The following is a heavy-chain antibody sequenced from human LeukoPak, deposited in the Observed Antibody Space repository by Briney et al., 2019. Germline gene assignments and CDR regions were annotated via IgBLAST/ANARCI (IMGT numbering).Heavy chain of an antibody. J-gene: IGHJ4*02. D-gene: IGHD3-10*01. V-gene: IGHV3-30*02. CDR3: AKDSGYYGSGSYVDY. Sequence: PGGSLRLSCAPSGFTYSPCGMHWARHAPDKGREWVAYIRYDDNNKFYRDSGKGWFTISRDNTKNTLYMQMNSLRAEDTGVYYCAKDSGYYGSGSYVDYWGQGTLVTVSS. CDR1: GFTYSPCG. CDR2: IRYDDNNK.